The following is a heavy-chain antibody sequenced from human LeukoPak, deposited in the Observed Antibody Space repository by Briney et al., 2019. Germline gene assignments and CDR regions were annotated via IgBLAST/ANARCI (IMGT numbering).Heavy chain of an antibody. CDR1: GGSISSYY. CDR3: ARDSPEGYSYGPPVDY. V-gene: IGHV4-59*12. Sequence: PSETLSLTCTVSGGSISSYYWSWIRQPPGKGLEWIGYIYYSGSTNYNPSLKSRVTISVDTSKNQFSLKLSSVTAADTAVYYCARDSPEGYSYGPPVDYWGQGTLVTVSS. D-gene: IGHD5-18*01. J-gene: IGHJ4*02. CDR2: IYYSGST.